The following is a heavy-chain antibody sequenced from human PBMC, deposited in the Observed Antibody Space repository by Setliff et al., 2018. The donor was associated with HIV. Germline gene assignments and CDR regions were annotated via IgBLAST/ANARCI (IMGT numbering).Heavy chain of an antibody. Sequence: PGGSLRLSCAASGFSFIIYEMNWVRQTPGKGLEWVAYISSNGGDKYYADSVRGRFTVSRDNAMNSLSLEMNSLKAEDTAIYYCARDPGYTSGWYVVQGVFDIWGQGTMVTVSS. J-gene: IGHJ3*02. CDR1: GFSFIIYE. D-gene: IGHD6-19*01. CDR3: ARDPGYTSGWYVVQGVFDI. V-gene: IGHV3-48*03. CDR2: ISSNGGDK.